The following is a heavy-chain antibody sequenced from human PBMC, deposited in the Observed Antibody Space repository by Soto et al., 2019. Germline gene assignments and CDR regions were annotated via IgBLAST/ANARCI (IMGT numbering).Heavy chain of an antibody. CDR2: ISWNSGSI. CDR1: GFTFDDYA. V-gene: IGHV3-9*01. D-gene: IGHD6-13*01. Sequence: EVQLVESGGGLVQPGRSPRLSCAASGFTFDDYAMHWVRQAPGKGLEWVSGISWNSGSIGYADSVKGRFTISRDNAKNSLYLQMNSLRAEDTALYYCAKDGAAGYIHNWFDPWGQGTLVTVSS. CDR3: AKDGAAGYIHNWFDP. J-gene: IGHJ5*02.